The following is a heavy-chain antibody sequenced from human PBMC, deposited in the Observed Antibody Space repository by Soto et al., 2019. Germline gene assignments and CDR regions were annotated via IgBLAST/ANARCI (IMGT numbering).Heavy chain of an antibody. CDR3: ARRISGSYPIDDAFDI. CDR1: GYSFTSYW. D-gene: IGHD1-26*01. V-gene: IGHV5-51*01. J-gene: IGHJ3*02. Sequence: PGESLKISWKGSGYSFTSYWSGWVRQMPGKGLEWMGIIYPGDSDTRYSPSFQGQVTISADKSISTAYLQWSSLKASDTAMYYCARRISGSYPIDDAFDIWGQGTMVTVSS. CDR2: IYPGDSDT.